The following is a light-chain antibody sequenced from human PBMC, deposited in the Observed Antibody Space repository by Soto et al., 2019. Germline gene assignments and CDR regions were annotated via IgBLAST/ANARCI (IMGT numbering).Light chain of an antibody. CDR2: DNN. CDR1: SSNIGNNY. Sequence: SVLTQPPSVSAAPGQKVTISCSGSSSNIGNNYVSWYQQLPGTAPKLLIYDNNERPSGIPDRFSGSKSGTSATLGITGLQTGDEADYYCGTWDGSLSAVVFGGGTKLTVL. V-gene: IGLV1-51*01. CDR3: GTWDGSLSAVV. J-gene: IGLJ2*01.